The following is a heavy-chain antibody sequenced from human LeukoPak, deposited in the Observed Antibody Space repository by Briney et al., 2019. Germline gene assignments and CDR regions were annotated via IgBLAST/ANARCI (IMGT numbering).Heavy chain of an antibody. CDR3: AKGDYYGSGSTFKNGMDV. CDR1: GFTFSSYG. D-gene: IGHD3-10*01. Sequence: PGGSLRLSCAASGFTFSSYGMHWVRQAPGKGLEWVAVISYDGSNKYYADSVKGRFTISRDNSKNTLYLQVNSLRAEDTAVYYCAKGDYYGSGSTFKNGMDVWGQGTTVTVSS. CDR2: ISYDGSNK. V-gene: IGHV3-30*18. J-gene: IGHJ6*02.